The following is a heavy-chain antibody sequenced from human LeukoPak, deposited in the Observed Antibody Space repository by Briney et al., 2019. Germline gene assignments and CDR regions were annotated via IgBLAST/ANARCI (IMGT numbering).Heavy chain of an antibody. D-gene: IGHD6-6*01. CDR3: AHSDSSFSSEAFDV. CDR1: GFSLHRNGVR. V-gene: IGHV2-5*02. CDR2: IYWDDEK. J-gene: IGHJ3*01. Sequence: SGPTLVKPTQTLTLTCTFSGFSLHRNGVRGSWIRQPPGKALEWLALIYWDDEKHYSPSLKSRLTIAKDTSKNHVVLTMTNMDPMDTATYYCAHSDSSFSSEAFDVWGQGTMVTVSS.